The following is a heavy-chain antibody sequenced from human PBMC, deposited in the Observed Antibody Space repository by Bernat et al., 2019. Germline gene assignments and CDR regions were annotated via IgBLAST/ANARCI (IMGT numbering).Heavy chain of an antibody. D-gene: IGHD3-22*01. V-gene: IGHV4-31*03. CDR1: GGSISSGGYY. Sequence: QVQLQESGPGLVKPSQTLSLTCPVSGGSISSGGYYWSWIRQHPGKGLEWIGYIYYSGSTYYNPSLKSRVTISVDTSKNQFSLKLSSVTAADTAVYYCARGSPYYYDSSGYYFDYFDYWGQGTLVTVSS. CDR2: IYYSGST. J-gene: IGHJ4*02. CDR3: ARGSPYYYDSSGYYFDYFDY.